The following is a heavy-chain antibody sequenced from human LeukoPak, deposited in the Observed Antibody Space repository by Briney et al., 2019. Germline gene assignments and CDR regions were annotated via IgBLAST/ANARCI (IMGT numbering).Heavy chain of an antibody. J-gene: IGHJ4*02. Sequence: SQTLSLTCTVSGGSISRYYWSWIRQPAGKGLEWIWRSYTSGSTNYNPPLKSRVTMSVDTSKNQFSLKLSSVTAADTAVYYCARDALKYCSGGSCYPYWGQGTLVTVSS. V-gene: IGHV4-4*07. D-gene: IGHD2-15*01. CDR2: SYTSGST. CDR3: ARDALKYCSGGSCYPY. CDR1: GGSISRYY.